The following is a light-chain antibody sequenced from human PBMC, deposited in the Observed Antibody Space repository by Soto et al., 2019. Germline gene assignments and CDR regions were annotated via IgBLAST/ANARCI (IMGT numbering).Light chain of an antibody. CDR3: VSYAGSSTLDV. J-gene: IGLJ1*01. V-gene: IGLV2-23*01. CDR1: SSDVGSYNL. CDR2: EGS. Sequence: QSALTQPASVSGSPGQSITISCTGTSSDVGSYNLFSWYQQHPGKAPKLMIYEGSKRPSGVSNRFSGYKSGNTASLTISGLQAEDEADYYCVSYAGSSTLDVFGTGTKLTVL.